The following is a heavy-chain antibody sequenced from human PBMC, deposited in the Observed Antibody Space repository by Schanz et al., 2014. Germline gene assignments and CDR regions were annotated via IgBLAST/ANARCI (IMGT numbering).Heavy chain of an antibody. V-gene: IGHV1-69*02. J-gene: IGHJ4*02. CDR1: GGTLSAYP. CDR3: ASLLNYGSNTDL. CDR2: IIPSLDDA. Sequence: QVQLVQSGAEVKKPGSSVKVSCKASGGTLSAYPISWVRQAPGQGLEWMERIIPSLDDANYAQRFQGRLTVSEDKSMSPAYMELSGLQSEDTALYFCASLLNYGSNTDLWGQGTLATVSS. D-gene: IGHD3-10*01.